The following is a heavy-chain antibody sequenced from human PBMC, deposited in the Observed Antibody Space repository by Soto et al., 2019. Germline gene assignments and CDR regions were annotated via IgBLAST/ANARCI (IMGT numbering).Heavy chain of an antibody. J-gene: IGHJ3*02. V-gene: IGHV1-18*01. CDR1: GYTITGYG. D-gene: IGHD3-22*01. CDR3: ARGSSGYNDAFDI. Sequence: AAVKSTCKTAGYTITGYGVSGVRRAPGQGLEGRGWISAYNGTTNYAQKLRGRVTMTTDTTMSTAYMELRGLRSDDTAVYYCARGSSGYNDAFDIWGQGTMVTVSS. CDR2: ISAYNGTT.